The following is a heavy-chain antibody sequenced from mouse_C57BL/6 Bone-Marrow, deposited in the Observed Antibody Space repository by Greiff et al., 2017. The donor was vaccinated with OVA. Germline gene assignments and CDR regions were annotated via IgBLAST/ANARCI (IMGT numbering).Heavy chain of an antibody. J-gene: IGHJ3*01. V-gene: IGHV1-82*01. CDR2: IYPGDGDT. CDR1: GYAFSSSW. Sequence: VQLQESGPELVKPGASVKISCKASGYAFSSSWMNWVKQRPGKGLEWIGRIYPGDGDTNYNGKFKGKATLTADKSSSTAYMQLSSLTSEDSAVYFCASPPTVVPEDWFAYWGQGTLVTVSA. CDR3: ASPPTVVPEDWFAY. D-gene: IGHD1-1*01.